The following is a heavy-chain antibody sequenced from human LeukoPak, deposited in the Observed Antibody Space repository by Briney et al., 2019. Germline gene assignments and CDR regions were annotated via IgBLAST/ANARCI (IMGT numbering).Heavy chain of an antibody. CDR2: ISYDGSNK. D-gene: IGHD6-13*01. V-gene: IGHV3-30-3*01. Sequence: GGSLRLSCAASGFTFTNSAMHWVRQAPGKGLEWVAVISYDGSNKYFADSVKGRFTISRDNAKNSLYLQMNSLRAEDTAVYYCARDLVIAAAGRLYYYYGMDVWGQGTTVTVSS. CDR1: GFTFTNSA. J-gene: IGHJ6*02. CDR3: ARDLVIAAAGRLYYYYGMDV.